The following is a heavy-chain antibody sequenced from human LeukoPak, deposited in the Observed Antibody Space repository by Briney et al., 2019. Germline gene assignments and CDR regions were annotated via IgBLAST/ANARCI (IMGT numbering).Heavy chain of an antibody. V-gene: IGHV3-23*01. Sequence: GGSLRLSCAASGFTFSSYAMTWVRQAPGKGLEWVSKISDSGSSRYYADSVKGRFTISRDNSKNTLYLQVKSLRAEDTAVYYCATPYDSTSYYPLTYWGQGTLVTVSS. J-gene: IGHJ4*02. D-gene: IGHD3-22*01. CDR3: ATPYDSTSYYPLTY. CDR2: ISDSGSSR. CDR1: GFTFSSYA.